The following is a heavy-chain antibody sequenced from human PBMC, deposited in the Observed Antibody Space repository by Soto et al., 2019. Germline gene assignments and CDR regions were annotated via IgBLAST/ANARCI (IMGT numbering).Heavy chain of an antibody. D-gene: IGHD6-13*01. V-gene: IGHV3-9*01. CDR3: AKETIAAAGAFDY. CDR1: GFTFDDYA. Sequence: EVQLVESGGGLVQPGRSLRLSCAASGFTFDDYAMHWVRQAPGKGLEWVSGISWNSGSIGYADSVKGRFTISRDNAKNSLYLQMNSLRAEDTALYYCAKETIAAAGAFDYWGQGTLVTVSS. CDR2: ISWNSGSI. J-gene: IGHJ4*02.